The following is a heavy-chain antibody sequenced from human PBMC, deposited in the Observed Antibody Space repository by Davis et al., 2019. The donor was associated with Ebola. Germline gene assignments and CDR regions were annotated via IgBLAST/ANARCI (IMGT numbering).Heavy chain of an antibody. CDR1: GGSFSGYY. CDR3: ARGGPTVTTCLDY. D-gene: IGHD4-17*01. Sequence: PSETLSLTCAVYGGSFSGYYWSWIRQPPGKGLEWIGEINHSGSTNYNPSLKSRVTISVDTSKNQFSLKLSSVTAADTAVYYCARGGPTVTTCLDYWGQGTLVTVSS. V-gene: IGHV4-34*01. J-gene: IGHJ4*02. CDR2: INHSGST.